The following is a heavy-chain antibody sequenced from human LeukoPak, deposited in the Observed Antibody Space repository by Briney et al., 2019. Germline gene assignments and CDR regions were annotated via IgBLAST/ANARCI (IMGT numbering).Heavy chain of an antibody. CDR2: IYPGDSDT. V-gene: IGHV5-51*01. Sequence: GESLKISCKGSGYSFTSYWIGWVRQMPGKGLEWMGIIYPGDSDTRYSPSFQGQVTISADKSISTAYRHWSSLKASDTAMYYCARSALRYCSSSSCYDYMDVWGKGTTVTISS. D-gene: IGHD2-2*01. J-gene: IGHJ6*03. CDR3: ARSALRYCSSSSCYDYMDV. CDR1: GYSFTSYW.